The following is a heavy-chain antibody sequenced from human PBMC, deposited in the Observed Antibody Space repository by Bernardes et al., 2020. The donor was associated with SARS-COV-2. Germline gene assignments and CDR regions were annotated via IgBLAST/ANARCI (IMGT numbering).Heavy chain of an antibody. CDR2: IYTSGST. J-gene: IGHJ6*03. D-gene: IGHD5-18*01. Sequence: PTSTVAAGSTISYYWSWFRQPPRKGLEWIGGIYTSGSTNYNPSLKSRVTMSVDTSKNQFSLKLSSVTAADTAVYYCARDIQLWSYYYYYMDVWGKGTTVTVSS. CDR3: ARDIQLWSYYYYYMDV. CDR1: AGSTISYY. V-gene: IGHV4-4*07.